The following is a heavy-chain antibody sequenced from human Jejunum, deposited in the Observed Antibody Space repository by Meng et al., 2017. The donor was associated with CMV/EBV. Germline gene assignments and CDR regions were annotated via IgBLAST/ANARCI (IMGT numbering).Heavy chain of an antibody. CDR1: GFPLRDYY. J-gene: IGHJ4*02. Sequence: SGFPLRDYYMHWVRQAPGKGLLWVSRINSDGTITYYADSVEGRFTISRDNTKNTLYLQMNSLRAEDTATYFCARGGYDFWTDYFHYWGQGTLVTVSS. CDR2: INSDGTIT. V-gene: IGHV3-74*01. D-gene: IGHD3-3*01. CDR3: ARGGYDFWTDYFHY.